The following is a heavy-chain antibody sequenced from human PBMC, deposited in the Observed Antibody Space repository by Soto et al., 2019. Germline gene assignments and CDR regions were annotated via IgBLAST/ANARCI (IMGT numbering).Heavy chain of an antibody. CDR2: ISAYNGNT. J-gene: IGHJ5*02. CDR3: ARDRYYYGSGSYYISWFDP. Sequence: GASVKVSCKTSGYTFTTYGVSWVRQAPGQGLEWMGWISAYNGNTNYAQKLQGRVTMTTDTSTSTAYMELRGLRSDDTAVYCCARDRYYYGSGSYYISWFDPWGQGTLVTVSS. V-gene: IGHV1-18*04. D-gene: IGHD3-10*01. CDR1: GYTFTTYG.